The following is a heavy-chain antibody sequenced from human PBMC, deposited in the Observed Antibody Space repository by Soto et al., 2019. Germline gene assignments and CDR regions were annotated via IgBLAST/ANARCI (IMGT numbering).Heavy chain of an antibody. CDR1: GFTFSSYW. CDR3: ARDNYDFWSFYYTSNYYYYLAV. Sequence: HPGGSLRLSCAASGFTFSSYWMSWVRQAPGKGLEWVANIKQDGSEKYYVDSVKGRFTISRDNAKNSLYLQMNSLRAEDTAVYYCARDNYDFWSFYYTSNYYYYLAVWGKGTTVTVSS. V-gene: IGHV3-7*01. CDR2: IKQDGSEK. D-gene: IGHD3-3*01. J-gene: IGHJ6*03.